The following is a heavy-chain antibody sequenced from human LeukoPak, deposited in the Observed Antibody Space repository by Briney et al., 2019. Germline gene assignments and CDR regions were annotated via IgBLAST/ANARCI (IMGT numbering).Heavy chain of an antibody. CDR1: GGTFSSYA. V-gene: IGHV1-69*06. D-gene: IGHD3-10*01. J-gene: IGHJ4*02. Sequence: ASVTVSCKASGGTFSSYAISWVRQAPGQGLEWMGGIIPIFGTANYAQKFQGRVTITADKSTSTAYMDLRSLRSDDTAVYYCARGGLITMVRGVIPDYWGQGTLVTVSS. CDR2: IIPIFGTA. CDR3: ARGGLITMVRGVIPDY.